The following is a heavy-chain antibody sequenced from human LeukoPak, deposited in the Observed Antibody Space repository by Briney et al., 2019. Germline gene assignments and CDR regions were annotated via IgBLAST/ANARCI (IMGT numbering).Heavy chain of an antibody. V-gene: IGHV3-21*01. D-gene: IGHD3-10*01. CDR3: AKVAKYYYGSETYYFFEH. CDR2: ISSGTSYI. CDR1: GFTFNTYT. J-gene: IGHJ4*02. Sequence: PGGSLRLPCAASGFTFNTYTMNWVRQAPGKGLEWVSSISSGTSYIYYADSVKGRFTISRDNAKNSLYLQMNGLRVEDTAVYYCAKVAKYYYGSETYYFFEHWGQRTPVTASS.